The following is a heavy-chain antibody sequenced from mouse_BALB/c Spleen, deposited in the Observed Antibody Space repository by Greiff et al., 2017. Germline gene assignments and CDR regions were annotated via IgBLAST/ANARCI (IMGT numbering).Heavy chain of an antibody. D-gene: IGHD1-1*01. CDR2: IWAGGST. V-gene: IGHV2-9*02. J-gene: IGHJ2*01. Sequence: QVYVKQSGPGLLAPSQSLSITCTVSGLSLTSYGVHCVRQPPGKGLEWLGVIWAGGSTNYNSALMSRLSISKDNTKSQVFLKMNSLQTDDTAMYYCARNYNGSSYIDYRSQGTTLTVSS. CDR3: ARNYNGSSYIDY. CDR1: GLSLTSYG.